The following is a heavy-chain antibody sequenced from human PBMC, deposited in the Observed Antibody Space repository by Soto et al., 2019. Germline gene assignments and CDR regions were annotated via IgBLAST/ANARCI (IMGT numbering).Heavy chain of an antibody. J-gene: IGHJ6*02. Sequence: QVQLQESGPGLVKSSETLSLTCTVSGGSISSYYWSWIRQSPGKGLEWIGYIYYSGSPYYNPSLKSRVTISKDTSKNQFSLKLTSVTAADTAVYYCARDVRFLESAGGYYYYAMDVWGQGTTVTVSS. CDR1: GGSISSYY. D-gene: IGHD3-3*01. V-gene: IGHV4-59*01. CDR2: IYYSGSP. CDR3: ARDVRFLESAGGYYYYAMDV.